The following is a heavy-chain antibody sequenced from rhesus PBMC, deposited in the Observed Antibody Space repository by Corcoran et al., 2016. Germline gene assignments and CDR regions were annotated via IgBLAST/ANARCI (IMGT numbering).Heavy chain of an antibody. J-gene: IGHJ4*01. Sequence: QLQLQESGPGLVKPSETLSLTCAVSGYSISSGYGWSWIRQPPGKGLEWIGYISYSGSTSYNQSLKSRVTIARDTSKNQFSLKLSSVTAADTAVYYCARSRYSGSYLDYWGQGVLVTVSS. CDR3: ARSRYSGSYLDY. D-gene: IGHD3-16*01. V-gene: IGHV4-122*02. CDR1: GYSISSGYG. CDR2: ISYSGST.